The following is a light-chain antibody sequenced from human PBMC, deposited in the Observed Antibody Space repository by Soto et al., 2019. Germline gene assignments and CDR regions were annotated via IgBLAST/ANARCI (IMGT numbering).Light chain of an antibody. CDR1: QSVSSY. CDR2: DAS. J-gene: IGKJ5*01. Sequence: EIVLTQSPATLSLSPGERATLSCGASQSVSSYLAWSQQKPGQAPRLLSYDASNRATGIPARGSGSGSGTDCTRTSNSLEPEEFAVYYCQQRSNWPITVGQGTRLEIK. CDR3: QQRSNWPIT. V-gene: IGKV3-11*01.